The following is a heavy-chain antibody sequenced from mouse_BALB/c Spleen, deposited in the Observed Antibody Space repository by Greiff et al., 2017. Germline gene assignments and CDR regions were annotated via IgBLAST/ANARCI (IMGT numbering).Heavy chain of an antibody. CDR1: GFNIKDTY. CDR3: AKEGIYYDYDGDY. J-gene: IGHJ4*01. Sequence: EVKLMESGAELVKPGASVKLSCTASGFNIKDTYMHWVKQRPEQGLEWIGRIDPANGNTKYDPKFQGKATITADTSSNTAYLQLSSLTSEDTAVYYCAKEGIYYDYDGDYWGQGTSVTVSS. D-gene: IGHD2-4*01. V-gene: IGHV14-3*02. CDR2: IDPANGNT.